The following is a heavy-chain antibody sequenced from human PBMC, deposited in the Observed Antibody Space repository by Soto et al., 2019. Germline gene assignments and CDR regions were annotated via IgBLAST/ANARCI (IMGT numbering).Heavy chain of an antibody. Sequence: QVQLVESGGGVVQPGRSLRLSCAASGFTFSSYGMHWVRPAPGKGLEWVAVISYDGINKYYADSVKGRFTISRDNSKNTLYLQMNSLRAEDTVVYYCAKSVYNWNDGFFDYWGQGTLVTVSS. D-gene: IGHD1-1*01. CDR1: GFTFSSYG. CDR3: AKSVYNWNDGFFDY. J-gene: IGHJ4*02. V-gene: IGHV3-30*18. CDR2: ISYDGINK.